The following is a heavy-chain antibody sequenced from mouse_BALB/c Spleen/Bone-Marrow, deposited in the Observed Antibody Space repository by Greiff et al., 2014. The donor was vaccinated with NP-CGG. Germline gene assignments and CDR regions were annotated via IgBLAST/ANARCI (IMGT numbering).Heavy chain of an antibody. J-gene: IGHJ4*01. Sequence: QVQLQQSGAELVKPGASVKLSCKASGYTFTSYYMYWVKQRSGQGLEWFGEINPSNGGTTFNEKFKNKATLTVDKSSSTAYMQLSSLTSEDSAVYYCSRGRRDALDYWGQGTSVTVSS. CDR3: SRGRRDALDY. CDR1: GYTFTSYY. CDR2: INPSNGGT. V-gene: IGHV1S81*02.